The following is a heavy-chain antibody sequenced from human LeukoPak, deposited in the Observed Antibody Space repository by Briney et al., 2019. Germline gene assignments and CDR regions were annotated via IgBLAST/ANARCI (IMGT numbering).Heavy chain of an antibody. V-gene: IGHV4-59*01. CDR2: IYYSGGT. D-gene: IGHD5-24*01. Sequence: SETLSLTCTVSGASISSYYWSWIRQPPGKGLEWIGYIYYSGGTNYNPSLKSRVTISVDTSKNQFSLKLSSVTAADTAVYYCARARDGPYYYYGMDVWGKGTTVTVSS. CDR3: ARARDGPYYYYGMDV. CDR1: GASISSYY. J-gene: IGHJ6*04.